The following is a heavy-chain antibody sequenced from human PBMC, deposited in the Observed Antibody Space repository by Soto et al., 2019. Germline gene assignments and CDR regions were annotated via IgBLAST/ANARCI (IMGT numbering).Heavy chain of an antibody. CDR1: GFTFSSYA. V-gene: IGHV3-23*01. Sequence: PGGSLRLSCAASGFTFSSYAMSWVRQAPGKGLEWVSAISGSGGSTYYADSVKGRFTISRDNSKNTLYLQMNSLRAEDTAVYYCAKSPLVVPAAMPVLLEPFDYWGQGTLVTVSS. CDR2: ISGSGGST. CDR3: AKSPLVVPAAMPVLLEPFDY. D-gene: IGHD2-2*01. J-gene: IGHJ4*02.